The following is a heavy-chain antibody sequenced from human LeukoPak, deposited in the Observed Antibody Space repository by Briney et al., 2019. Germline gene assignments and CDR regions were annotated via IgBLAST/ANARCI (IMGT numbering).Heavy chain of an antibody. Sequence: GGSLRLSCAASGFTFSSYAMSWVRQAPGKGLEWVSAISGSGGTTYYADFVKGRFTISRDNSKNTLYLQMNSLRAEDTAVYYCVSTSLRGDFDYWGQGTLVTVSS. CDR1: GFTFSSYA. J-gene: IGHJ4*02. V-gene: IGHV3-23*01. D-gene: IGHD2-2*01. CDR3: VSTSLRGDFDY. CDR2: ISGSGGTT.